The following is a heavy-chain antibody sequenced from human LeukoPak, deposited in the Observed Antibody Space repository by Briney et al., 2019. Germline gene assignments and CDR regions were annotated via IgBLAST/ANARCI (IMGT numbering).Heavy chain of an antibody. V-gene: IGHV1-8*01. D-gene: IGHD3-3*01. J-gene: IGHJ5*02. Sequence: GASVKVSCKASGYTFTNYDINLVRQATAQGLEWMAWLNPNSGHTGYAQKFQGRVTMTRNTSISTAYMDLSSLTSDDTAVYYCARGPRGIFGVVGPWGQGTLVTVSS. CDR3: ARGPRGIFGVVGP. CDR1: GYTFTNYD. CDR2: LNPNSGHT.